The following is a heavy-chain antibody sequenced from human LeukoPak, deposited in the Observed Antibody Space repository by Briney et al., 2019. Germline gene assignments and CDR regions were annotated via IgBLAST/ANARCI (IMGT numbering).Heavy chain of an antibody. CDR2: ISSSSSYI. CDR3: AREGGLWFGELLHPPYFDY. V-gene: IGHV3-21*01. J-gene: IGHJ4*02. CDR1: GFTFSSYS. Sequence: GVLRLSCAASGFTFSSYSMNWVRQAPGKGLEWVSSISSSSSYIYYADSVKGRFTISRDNAKNSLYLQMNSLRAEDTAVYYCAREGGLWFGELLHPPYFDYWGQGTLVTVSS. D-gene: IGHD3-10*01.